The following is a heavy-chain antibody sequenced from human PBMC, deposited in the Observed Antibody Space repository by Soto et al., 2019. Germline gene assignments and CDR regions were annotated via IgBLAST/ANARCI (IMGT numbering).Heavy chain of an antibody. CDR1: GYTFTGYY. CDR3: ARARKMTTVPYHFDY. Sequence: ASVKVSCKASGYTFTGYYMHWVRQAPGQGLEWMGWINPNSGGTNYAQKFQGRVTMTRDTSISTAYMELSRLRPDDTAVYYCARARKMTTVPYHFDYWGQGTLVTVSS. CDR2: INPNSGGT. V-gene: IGHV1-2*02. D-gene: IGHD4-4*01. J-gene: IGHJ4*02.